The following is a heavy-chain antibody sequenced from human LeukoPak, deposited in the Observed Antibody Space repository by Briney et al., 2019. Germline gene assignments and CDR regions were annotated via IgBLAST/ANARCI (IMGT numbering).Heavy chain of an antibody. D-gene: IGHD3-3*01. CDR3: ARVPFWSGYPGYYYGMDV. CDR1: GGSISSGDYY. J-gene: IGHJ6*02. Sequence: PSQTLSLTCTVSGGSISSGDYYWSWIRQPPGKGLEWIGYIYYSGSTYYNPSLKSRVTISVDTSKNQFSLKLSPVTAADTAVYYCARVPFWSGYPGYYYGMDVWGQGTTVTVSS. CDR2: IYYSGST. V-gene: IGHV4-30-4*01.